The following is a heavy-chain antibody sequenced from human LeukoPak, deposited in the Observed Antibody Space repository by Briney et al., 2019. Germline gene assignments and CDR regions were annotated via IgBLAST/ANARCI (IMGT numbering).Heavy chain of an antibody. CDR3: ARAKQQRRNWFDP. D-gene: IGHD6-13*01. V-gene: IGHV4-39*07. J-gene: IGHJ5*02. CDR2: IYYSGST. CDR1: GGSISSSSYY. Sequence: SETLSLTCTVSGGSISSSSYYWGWIRQPPGKGLEWIGSIYYSGSTYYNPSLKSRVTISVDTSKNQFSLKLSSVTAADTAVYYCARAKQQRRNWFDPWGQGTLVTVSS.